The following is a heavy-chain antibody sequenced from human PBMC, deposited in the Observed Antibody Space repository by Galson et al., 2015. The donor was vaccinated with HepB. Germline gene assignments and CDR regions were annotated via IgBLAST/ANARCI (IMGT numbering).Heavy chain of an antibody. CDR1: GFTVSSNY. CDR3: AREYYYGSGSYSHGMDV. CDR2: IYSGGST. D-gene: IGHD3-10*01. J-gene: IGHJ6*02. Sequence: SLRLSCAASGFTVSSNYMSWVRQAPGEGLEWVSVIYSGGSTYYADSVKDRFTISRDNSKNTLYLQMNSLRAEDTAVYYCAREYYYGSGSYSHGMDVWGQGTTVTVSS. V-gene: IGHV3-66*01.